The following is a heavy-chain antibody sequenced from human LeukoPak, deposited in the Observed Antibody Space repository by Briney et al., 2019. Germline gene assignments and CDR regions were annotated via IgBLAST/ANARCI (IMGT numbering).Heavy chain of an antibody. J-gene: IGHJ6*02. CDR3: ATGGPYSSSWYSNYYYYYGMDV. Sequence: GASVKVSCKASGYTSTSYDINWVRQATGQGLEWMGWMNPNSGNTGYAQKFQGRVTMTRNTSISTAYMELSSLRSEDTAVYYCATGGPYSSSWYSNYYYYYGMDVWGQGTTVTVSS. CDR1: GYTSTSYD. CDR2: MNPNSGNT. V-gene: IGHV1-8*01. D-gene: IGHD6-13*01.